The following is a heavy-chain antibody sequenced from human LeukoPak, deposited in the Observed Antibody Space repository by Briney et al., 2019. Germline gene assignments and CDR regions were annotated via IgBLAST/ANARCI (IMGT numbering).Heavy chain of an antibody. Sequence: SETRSLTCTVSGGSISSYYWSWIRQPPGKGLEWIGYIYYSGSTNYNPSLKSRVTISVDTSKNQFSLKLSSVTAADTAVYYCARALPGYDFWSGSLYGMDVWGQGTTVTVSS. V-gene: IGHV4-59*01. CDR2: IYYSGST. D-gene: IGHD3-3*01. J-gene: IGHJ6*02. CDR3: ARALPGYDFWSGSLYGMDV. CDR1: GGSISSYY.